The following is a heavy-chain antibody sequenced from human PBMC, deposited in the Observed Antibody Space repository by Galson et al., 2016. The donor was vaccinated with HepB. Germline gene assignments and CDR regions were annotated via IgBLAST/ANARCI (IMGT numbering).Heavy chain of an antibody. V-gene: IGHV3-13*01. Sequence: SLRLSCAASGFPFSSYDMHWVRQSTGKGLEWVSGIGTAGDTFYAGSVKGRFNIFRENAENYLYLQMNSMRVGDTAVDYCARGGLGYCTGGGCTPFDPWGQGTLVTFSS. CDR2: IGTAGDT. CDR3: ARGGLGYCTGGGCTPFDP. D-gene: IGHD2-8*02. CDR1: GFPFSSYD. J-gene: IGHJ5*02.